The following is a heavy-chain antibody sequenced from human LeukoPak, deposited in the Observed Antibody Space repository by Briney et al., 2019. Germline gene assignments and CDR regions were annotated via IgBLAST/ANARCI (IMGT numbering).Heavy chain of an antibody. V-gene: IGHV4-30-2*01. Sequence: PSETPSLTCTVSGGSISSGGYYWSWIRQPPGKGLEWIGYIYHSGSTYYNPSLKSRVTISVDRSKNQFSLKLSSVTAADTAVYYCARVSAYCGGDCSPGAFDIWGQGTMATVSS. CDR3: ARVSAYCGGDCSPGAFDI. CDR1: GGSISSGGYY. CDR2: IYHSGST. D-gene: IGHD2-21*01. J-gene: IGHJ3*02.